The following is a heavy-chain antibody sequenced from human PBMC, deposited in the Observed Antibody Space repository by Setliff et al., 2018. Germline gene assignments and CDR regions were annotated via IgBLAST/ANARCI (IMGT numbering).Heavy chain of an antibody. D-gene: IGHD6-25*01. V-gene: IGHV4-61*09. CDR3: AGMSGFLSMDV. Sequence: SETLSLTCTVSVGSVNSGYDNWNWLRQPAGKGLEWIGHINRRGSTNFSPSLKSRVTISLDTSKNQFSLKLSSVTAADTAVYYCAGMSGFLSMDVWGKGTTVAVSS. CDR1: VGSVNSGYDN. CDR2: INRRGST. J-gene: IGHJ6*03.